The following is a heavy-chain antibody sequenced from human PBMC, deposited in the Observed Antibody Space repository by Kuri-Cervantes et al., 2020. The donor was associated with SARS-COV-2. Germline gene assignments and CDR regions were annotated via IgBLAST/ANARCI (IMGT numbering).Heavy chain of an antibody. CDR2: INDDGTDT. V-gene: IGHV3-74*03. CDR1: GFTFGGYW. CDR3: ARAKLEHNWFDP. J-gene: IGHJ5*02. D-gene: IGHD1-1*01. Sequence: GESLKISCSGSGFTFGGYWMHWVRQVPGKGLEWLAHINDDGTDTAYADSVRGRFTVSRDNAKNTLYLQMNSLRAEDTAVYHCARAKLEHNWFDPWGQGTLVTVSS.